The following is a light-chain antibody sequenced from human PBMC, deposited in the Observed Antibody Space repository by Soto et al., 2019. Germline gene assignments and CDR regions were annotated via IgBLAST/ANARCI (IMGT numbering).Light chain of an antibody. CDR1: SSNIGTSS. J-gene: IGLJ1*01. Sequence: QSVLTQPHSASGTPGQRVTISCSGSSSNIGTSSVHWYQQLPGTAPKLLIYGNSNRPSGVPDRFSGSKSGTSASLAITGLQAEDEADYYCQSYDSSSYVFGTGTKVTVL. V-gene: IGLV1-40*01. CDR2: GNS. CDR3: QSYDSSSYV.